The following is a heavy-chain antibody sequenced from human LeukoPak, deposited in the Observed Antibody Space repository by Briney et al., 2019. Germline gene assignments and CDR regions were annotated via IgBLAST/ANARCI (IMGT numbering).Heavy chain of an antibody. D-gene: IGHD4-11*01. J-gene: IGHJ4*02. V-gene: IGHV3-7*01. CDR1: GFTFSSYW. CDR2: IKQDGGET. CDR3: AREGHSNYNY. Sequence: PGGSLRLSCAASGFTFSSYWMSWVRQAPGKGLEWVANIKQDGGETFYVDSVKGRFTISRDNAKNSLYLQMNSLRAEDTAVYYCAREGHSNYNYWGQGTLVTVSS.